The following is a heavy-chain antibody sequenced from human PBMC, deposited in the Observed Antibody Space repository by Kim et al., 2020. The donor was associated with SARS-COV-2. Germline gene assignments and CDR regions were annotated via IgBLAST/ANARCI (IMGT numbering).Heavy chain of an antibody. Sequence: GGSLRLSCAASGFTFSSYAMSWVRQAPGKGLEWVSAISGSGGSTYYADSVKGRFTISRDNSKNTLYLQMNSLRAEDTAVYYCAKARIAAAGTARPKYYFDYRGQGTLVTVSS. CDR2: ISGSGGST. J-gene: IGHJ4*02. D-gene: IGHD6-13*01. CDR1: GFTFSSYA. CDR3: AKARIAAAGTARPKYYFDY. V-gene: IGHV3-23*01.